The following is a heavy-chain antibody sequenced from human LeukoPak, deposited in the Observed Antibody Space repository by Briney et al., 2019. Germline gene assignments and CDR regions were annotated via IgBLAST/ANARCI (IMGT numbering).Heavy chain of an antibody. CDR2: ISYDGSNK. CDR3: ARPTTRIVATTGFDY. Sequence: GGSLRLSCAASGFTFSSYAMPWVRQAPGKGLEWVAVISYDGSNKYYADSVKGRFTISRDNSKNTLYLQMNSLRAEDTAVYYCARPTTRIVATTGFDYWGQGTLVTVSS. V-gene: IGHV3-30*04. D-gene: IGHD5-12*01. CDR1: GFTFSSYA. J-gene: IGHJ4*02.